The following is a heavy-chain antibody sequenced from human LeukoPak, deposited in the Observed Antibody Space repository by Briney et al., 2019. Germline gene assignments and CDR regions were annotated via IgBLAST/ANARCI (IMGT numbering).Heavy chain of an antibody. Sequence: PGRSLRLSCAASGXTFSSYGMHWVRQAPGKGLEWVAVISYDGSNKYYADSVKGRFTISRDNSKNTLYLQMNSLRAEDTAVYYCAKSSSSSWYWYYGMDVWGQGTTVTVSS. V-gene: IGHV3-30*18. CDR3: AKSSSSSWYWYYGMDV. CDR2: ISYDGSNK. CDR1: GXTFSSYG. J-gene: IGHJ6*02. D-gene: IGHD6-13*01.